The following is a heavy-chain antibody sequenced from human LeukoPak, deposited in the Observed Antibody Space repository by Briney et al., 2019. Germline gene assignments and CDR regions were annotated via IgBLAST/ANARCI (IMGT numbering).Heavy chain of an antibody. CDR3: ARDNELAVAGTPAY. CDR2: IYPSGGST. Sequence: GASVKVSCKSSGYTFTSYYMHWVRQAPGQGLEWMGIIYPSGGSTSYAQKLQGRVTMTRDTSTSTVYMELSSLRSEDTAVYYCARDNELAVAGTPAYWGQGTLVTVSS. CDR1: GYTFTSYY. D-gene: IGHD6-19*01. J-gene: IGHJ4*02. V-gene: IGHV1-46*01.